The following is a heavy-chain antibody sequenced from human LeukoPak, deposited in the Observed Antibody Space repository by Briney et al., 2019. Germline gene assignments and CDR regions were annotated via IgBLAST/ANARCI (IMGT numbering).Heavy chain of an antibody. D-gene: IGHD5-18*01. J-gene: IGHJ4*02. CDR2: ITYNSGTI. Sequence: GGSLRLSCAASGFTFRSYAMQWVREAPGKGLEWVSYITYNSGTIFYADSVKGRFTISRDNAKDSLYLQMSSLRDEDTAVYYCARDSGYSYADDYWGQGTLVTVSS. V-gene: IGHV3-48*02. CDR3: ARDSGYSYADDY. CDR1: GFTFRSYA.